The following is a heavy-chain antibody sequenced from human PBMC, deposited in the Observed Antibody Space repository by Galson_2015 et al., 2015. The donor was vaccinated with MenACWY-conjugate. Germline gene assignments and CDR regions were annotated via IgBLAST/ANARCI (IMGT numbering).Heavy chain of an antibody. CDR2: ISGPGDAT. Sequence: SLRLSCAASGFIFSGYAMSWVRQAPGKGLEWVSAISGPGDATYYTDSVKGRFTISRDNSKNTLYLQINSLRAEDTAMYFCARSTYGHHNFDYWGQGTLVTVSS. D-gene: IGHD4-17*01. CDR1: GFIFSGYA. J-gene: IGHJ4*02. CDR3: ARSTYGHHNFDY. V-gene: IGHV3-23*01.